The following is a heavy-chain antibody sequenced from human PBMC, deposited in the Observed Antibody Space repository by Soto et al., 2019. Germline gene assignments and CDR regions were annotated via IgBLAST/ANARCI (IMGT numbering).Heavy chain of an antibody. D-gene: IGHD3-10*01. V-gene: IGHV1-18*01. CDR2: ISAYNGNT. J-gene: IGHJ6*02. CDR3: ARDTPGFSSGSSYSYYGLDV. CDR1: GYTFTSYG. Sequence: QVQLVQSGAEVKKPGASVKVSCKASGYTFTSYGISWVRQAPGQGLEWMGWISAYNGNTNYAQKLQGRVTMTTDTSTSTGYIALTSLRSDDTAMYYCARDTPGFSSGSSYSYYGLDVWGQGTTVTVS.